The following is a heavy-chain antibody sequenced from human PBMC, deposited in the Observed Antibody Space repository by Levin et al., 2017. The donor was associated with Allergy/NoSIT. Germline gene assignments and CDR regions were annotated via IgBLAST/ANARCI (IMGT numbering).Heavy chain of an antibody. CDR1: RFTFSSFS. D-gene: IGHD4-17*01. J-gene: IGHJ2*01. CDR3: ARGNGDYLLGYFDL. V-gene: IGHV3-48*02. CDR2: VSSRSSTI. Sequence: GGSLRLSCAASRFTFSSFSMHWVRQAPGKGLEWVSYVSSRSSTICYADSVKGRFTISRDNAKNSLYLQMNSLRDADTAVYYCARGNGDYLLGYFDLWGRGTLVTVSS.